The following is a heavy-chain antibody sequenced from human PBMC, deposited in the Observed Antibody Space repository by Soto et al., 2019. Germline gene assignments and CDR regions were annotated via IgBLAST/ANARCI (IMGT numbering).Heavy chain of an antibody. V-gene: IGHV4-59*12. CDR1: VRSLSSYY. CDR2: IYYSGST. CDR3: ARENYFDY. J-gene: IGHJ4*02. Sequence: PWETLSLTFSISVRSLSSYYRSWIRQPPGKGLEWIGYIYYSGSTNYTPSLKSRVTISVDNAKNSLYLQMNSLRAEDTAVYYCARENYFDYWGQGTLVTVSS.